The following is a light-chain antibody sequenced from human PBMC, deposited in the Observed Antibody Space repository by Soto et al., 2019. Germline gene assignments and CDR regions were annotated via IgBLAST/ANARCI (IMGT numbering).Light chain of an antibody. J-gene: IGKJ2*01. Sequence: DIQMTQSPSSLSASVGDRVTITCRASQSISSYLNWYQQKPGKAPKILIYAASSLQSGVPSRFSGSGSGTDFTLTISRLQPEDFATYYCQQSYSTPQTFGQGTKVEIK. CDR1: QSISSY. CDR3: QQSYSTPQT. V-gene: IGKV1-39*01. CDR2: AAS.